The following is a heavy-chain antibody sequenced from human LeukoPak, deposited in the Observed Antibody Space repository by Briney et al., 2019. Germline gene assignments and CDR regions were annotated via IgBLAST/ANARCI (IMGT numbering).Heavy chain of an antibody. V-gene: IGHV3-11*06. Sequence: PGGSLRLSCAASGFTFSDYYMSWIRQAPGKGLEWVSYVSSGRTYTNYADSVKGRFTISRDNAKKSLYLQMNSLRAEDTAVYFCARDMIILQSWGQGTLVTVSS. CDR3: ARDMIILQS. CDR1: GFTFSDYY. CDR2: VSSGRTYT. J-gene: IGHJ5*02. D-gene: IGHD3-16*01.